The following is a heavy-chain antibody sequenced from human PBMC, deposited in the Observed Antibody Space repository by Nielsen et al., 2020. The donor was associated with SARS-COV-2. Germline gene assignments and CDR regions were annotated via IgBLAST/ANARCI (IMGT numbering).Heavy chain of an antibody. V-gene: IGHV4-4*02. D-gene: IGHD3-16*02. CDR3: ARDYRPWDWYFDL. CDR2: IYHSGST. J-gene: IGHJ2*01. Sequence: WIRQPPGKGLEWIGEIYHSGSTNYNPSLKSRVTISVDKSKNQFSLKLSSVTAADTAVYYCARDYRPWDWYFDLWGRGTLVTVSS.